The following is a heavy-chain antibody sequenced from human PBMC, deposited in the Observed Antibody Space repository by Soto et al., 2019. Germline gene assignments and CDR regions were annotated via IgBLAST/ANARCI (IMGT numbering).Heavy chain of an antibody. J-gene: IGHJ4*02. CDR3: ARDLGGWPDY. Sequence: SVKVSCKASGGTFSSYTISWVRQAPGQGLEWMGGIIPIFGTANYAQKFQGRVTITADESTTTAYMELSSLRSEDTAVYYCARDLGGWPDYWGQGTLVTVSS. V-gene: IGHV1-69*13. CDR1: GGTFSSYT. D-gene: IGHD2-15*01. CDR2: IIPIFGTA.